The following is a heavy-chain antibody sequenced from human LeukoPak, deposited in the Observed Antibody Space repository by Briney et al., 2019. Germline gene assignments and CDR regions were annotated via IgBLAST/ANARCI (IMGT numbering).Heavy chain of an antibody. CDR2: ITGGHYPT. V-gene: IGHV3-23*01. Sequence: GGSLRLSCAASGFSFSSFAMTWVRQAPGKGLEWVSSITGGHYPTYNTDSVKGRFTISRDNSKNTPYLQMNSLRADDTAVYYCTKDPNGDYVGASEPWGQGTLVTVSS. D-gene: IGHD4-17*01. CDR1: GFSFSSFA. J-gene: IGHJ5*02. CDR3: TKDPNGDYVGASEP.